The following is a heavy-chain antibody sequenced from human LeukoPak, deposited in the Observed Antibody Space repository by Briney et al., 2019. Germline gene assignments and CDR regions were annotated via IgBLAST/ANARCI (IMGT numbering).Heavy chain of an antibody. CDR2: IRSKANSYAT. V-gene: IGHV3-73*01. Sequence: GGSLRLSCAASGFTFSGSAMHWVRQASGKGLEWVCRIRSKANSYATAYAASVKGRFTIYRDDSKHTAYLQMNRLKTEDTAVYYCTRLNYDTLTLGYWGQGTLVTVSS. CDR1: GFTFSGSA. CDR3: TRLNYDTLTLGY. D-gene: IGHD3-9*01. J-gene: IGHJ4*02.